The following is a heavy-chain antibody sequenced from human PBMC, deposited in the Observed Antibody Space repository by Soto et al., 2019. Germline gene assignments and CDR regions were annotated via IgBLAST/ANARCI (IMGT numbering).Heavy chain of an antibody. CDR1: GFTFRNYK. J-gene: IGHJ5*02. CDR2: ISSSSSTI. Sequence: GESLKISCEASGFTFRNYKMNWVRQAPGKGLEWVSYISSSSSTIYYADSVKGRFTISRDNAKNSLYLQMNSLRAEDTAVYYCAREAQIVGATNWFDTWGQGTLVTVSS. D-gene: IGHD1-26*01. CDR3: AREAQIVGATNWFDT. V-gene: IGHV3-48*01.